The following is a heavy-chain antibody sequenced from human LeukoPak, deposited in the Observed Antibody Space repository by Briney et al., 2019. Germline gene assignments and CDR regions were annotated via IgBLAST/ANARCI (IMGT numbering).Heavy chain of an antibody. CDR1: GGSISSYY. Sequence: SETLSLTCTVSGGSISSYYRSWIRQPPGKGLEWIGYIYYSGSTNYNPSLKSRVTISVDTSKNQFSLKLSSVTAADTAVYYCARGLGLSDYWGQGTLVTVSS. CDR2: IYYSGST. CDR3: ARGLGLSDY. J-gene: IGHJ4*02. V-gene: IGHV4-59*01.